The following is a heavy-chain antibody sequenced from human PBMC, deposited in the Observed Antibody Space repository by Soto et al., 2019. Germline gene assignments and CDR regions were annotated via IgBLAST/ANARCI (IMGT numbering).Heavy chain of an antibody. J-gene: IGHJ5*02. Sequence: HLGGSLRLSCVASGFGFHTYWMPWVRQVPGKGLCWVARINSDGDTSTYADSVKGRFSISRDNTKNTLFLQMNGLRDDDTVVYYCTRDCVDYYGSGNYYPRFDPWAQGALVTVYS. CDR3: TRDCVDYYGSGNYYPRFDP. CDR1: GFGFHTYW. CDR2: INSDGDTS. V-gene: IGHV3-74*01. D-gene: IGHD3-10*01.